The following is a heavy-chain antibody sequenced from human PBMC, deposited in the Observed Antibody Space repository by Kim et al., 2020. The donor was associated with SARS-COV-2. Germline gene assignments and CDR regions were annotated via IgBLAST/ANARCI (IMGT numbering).Heavy chain of an antibody. CDR3: GKAFCSSTSCYGIAD. J-gene: IGHJ4*02. V-gene: IGHV3-21*01. Sequence: DEVKRRFTISRDHAKNSLYLQMNSRRAEDTAVYYCGKAFCSSTSCYGIADWGQGTLVTVSS. D-gene: IGHD2-2*01.